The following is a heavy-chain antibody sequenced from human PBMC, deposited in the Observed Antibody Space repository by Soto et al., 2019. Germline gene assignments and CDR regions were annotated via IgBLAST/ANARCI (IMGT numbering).Heavy chain of an antibody. CDR2: ISAYNGNT. J-gene: IGHJ4*02. CDR3: ARDRGGSGWPPDY. D-gene: IGHD6-19*01. V-gene: IGHV1-18*01. CDR1: GGTFSSYA. Sequence: ASVKVSYKASGGTFSSYAISWVRQAPGQRLEWMGWISAYNGNTNYAQKLQGRVTMTTDTSTSTAYMELRSLRSDDTAVYYCARDRGGSGWPPDYWGQGTLVTVSS.